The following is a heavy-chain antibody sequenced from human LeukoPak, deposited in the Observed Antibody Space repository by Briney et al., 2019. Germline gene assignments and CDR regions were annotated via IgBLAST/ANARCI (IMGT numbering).Heavy chain of an antibody. Sequence: SETLSLTCSVSGGSISSSSYYWGWIRQPPGKGLEWIGTVYYSGTSYYNPSLKSRVSMSVDTSKNQFFLKLSSVTAADTATYYCARPYGSGSYYYYNMDVWGKGTTVTVSS. D-gene: IGHD3-10*01. V-gene: IGHV4-39*01. J-gene: IGHJ6*03. CDR3: ARPYGSGSYYYYNMDV. CDR1: GGSISSSSYY. CDR2: VYYSGTS.